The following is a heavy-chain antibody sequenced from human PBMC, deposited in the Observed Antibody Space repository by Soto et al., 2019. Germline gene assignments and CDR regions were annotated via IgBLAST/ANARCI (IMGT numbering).Heavy chain of an antibody. J-gene: IGHJ4*02. Sequence: ASVKVSCKASGYTFTSYDINWVRQATGQGLEWMGWVNPNSGNTGYAQKFQGRVTMTRNTSISTAYMELSSLRSEDTAVYYCARGRRSLLWFGELSLDYWGQGTLVTVSS. CDR2: VNPNSGNT. V-gene: IGHV1-8*01. CDR3: ARGRRSLLWFGELSLDY. CDR1: GYTFTSYD. D-gene: IGHD3-10*01.